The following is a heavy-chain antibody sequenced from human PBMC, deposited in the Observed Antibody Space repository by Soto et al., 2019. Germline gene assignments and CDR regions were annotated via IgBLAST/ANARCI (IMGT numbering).Heavy chain of an antibody. CDR3: ASGTLLRPGNASYYYYSFLAV. V-gene: IGHV4-34*01. CDR1: GGPFSGYY. D-gene: IGHD3-10*02. J-gene: IGHJ6*03. CDR2: INHSGST. Sequence: SETLSLTCAVYGGPFSGYYWSWIRQPPGKGLEWIGEINHSGSTNYNPSLTSRVPISVDTSKNQFSLKLSSVTAADTAVYYCASGTLLRPGNASYYYYSFLAVWRNGTTVTVSS.